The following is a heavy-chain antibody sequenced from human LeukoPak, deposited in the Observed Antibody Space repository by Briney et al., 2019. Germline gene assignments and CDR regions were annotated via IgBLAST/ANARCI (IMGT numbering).Heavy chain of an antibody. CDR1: GFTFSRYG. J-gene: IGHJ4*02. D-gene: IGHD1-26*01. Sequence: PGGSLRLSCAASGFTFSRYGMHWVRQAPGKGLEWVSFIHYDGSNEFYADSVKGRFTISRDNSKDTLFLQVNSLRAEDTAVYYCAKEWQLSDWGQGTLVTVSS. V-gene: IGHV3-30*02. CDR2: IHYDGSNE. CDR3: AKEWQLSD.